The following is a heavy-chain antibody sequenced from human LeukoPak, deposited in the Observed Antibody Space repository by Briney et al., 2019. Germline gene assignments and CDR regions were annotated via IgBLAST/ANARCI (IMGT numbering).Heavy chain of an antibody. CDR1: GFTFSTYC. CDR3: ASLQSGYSSSWQGQYEESRDY. D-gene: IGHD6-13*01. Sequence: GGSLRLSCAASGFTFSTYCMTWLRQTPGKGLEWVANIKPDGDEKYYVDSVKGRFTISRDNAKNSLYLQMNSLRAEDTAVYYCASLQSGYSSSWQGQYEESRDYWGQGTLVTVSS. CDR2: IKPDGDEK. V-gene: IGHV3-7*01. J-gene: IGHJ4*02.